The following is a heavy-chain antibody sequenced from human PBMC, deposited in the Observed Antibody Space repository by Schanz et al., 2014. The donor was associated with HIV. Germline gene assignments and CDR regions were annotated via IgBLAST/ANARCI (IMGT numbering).Heavy chain of an antibody. CDR3: ANTEFPYSSSSDYYYGMDV. V-gene: IGHV3-30*18. CDR2: ISSDGSNK. D-gene: IGHD6-6*01. Sequence: QVQLVESGGALVQPGRFLRLSCAASGFTFTTYGMQWVRQAPGKGLEWVAVISSDGSNKYYADSVKGRFTISRDNSRKTLYLQMNSLRVEDTAVYYCANTEFPYSSSSDYYYGMDVWGQGTTVTVSS. J-gene: IGHJ6*02. CDR1: GFTFTTYG.